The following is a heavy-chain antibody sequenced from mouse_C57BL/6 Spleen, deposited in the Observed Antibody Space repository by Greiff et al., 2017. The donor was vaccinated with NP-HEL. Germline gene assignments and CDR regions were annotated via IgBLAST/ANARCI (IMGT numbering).Heavy chain of an antibody. CDR3: ARRGYYGRAMDY. CDR2: IDPSDSYT. D-gene: IGHD1-1*02. CDR1: GYTFTSYW. J-gene: IGHJ4*01. Sequence: QVQLQQPGAELVMPGASVKLSCKASGYTFTSYWMHWVKQRPGQGLEWIGEIDPSDSYTNYNQKFKGQSTLTVDKSSSTAYMQLSSLTSEDAAVYYCARRGYYGRAMDYWGQGTSVTVSS. V-gene: IGHV1-69*01.